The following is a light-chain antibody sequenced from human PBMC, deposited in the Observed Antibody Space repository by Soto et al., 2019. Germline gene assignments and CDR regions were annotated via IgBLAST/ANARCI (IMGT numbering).Light chain of an antibody. Sequence: EIVLTQSPATLSLSPGDRATLSCRASQSVSINLAWYQQKPGQAPRLLIYGASTRATGIPARFSGSGSGTEFTLTISSLQSEDFAVYYCQQYNNWPPYTFGQGTKVDI. J-gene: IGKJ2*01. CDR2: GAS. V-gene: IGKV3-15*01. CDR3: QQYNNWPPYT. CDR1: QSVSIN.